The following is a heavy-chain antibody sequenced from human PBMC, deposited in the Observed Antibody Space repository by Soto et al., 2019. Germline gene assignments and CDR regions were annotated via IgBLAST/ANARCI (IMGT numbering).Heavy chain of an antibody. J-gene: IGHJ6*02. D-gene: IGHD5-12*01. CDR1: GGSISSYY. Sequence: SETLSLTCTVSGGSISSYYWSWIRQPAGKGLEWIGRIYTSGSTNYNPSLKSRVTMSVDTSMNQFSLKLSSVTAADTAVYYCARGRSSEGGDIYSGYVNYGMDVWGQGTTVTVSS. V-gene: IGHV4-4*07. CDR2: IYTSGST. CDR3: ARGRSSEGGDIYSGYVNYGMDV.